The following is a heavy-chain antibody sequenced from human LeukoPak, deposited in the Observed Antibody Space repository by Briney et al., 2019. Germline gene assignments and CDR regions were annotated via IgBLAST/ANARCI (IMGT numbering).Heavy chain of an antibody. J-gene: IGHJ5*02. D-gene: IGHD3-22*01. V-gene: IGHV3-20*04. Sequence: GGSLRLSCAASGFKFDDYGMRWVRQAPGKGLEWVCDINWNGAWTGYADSVKGRFTISRDNAKNSLYLQMSSLRAEDTALYYCAGYYYDSSRGFDLWGQGTLVTVSA. CDR3: AGYYYDSSRGFDL. CDR2: INWNGAWT. CDR1: GFKFDDYG.